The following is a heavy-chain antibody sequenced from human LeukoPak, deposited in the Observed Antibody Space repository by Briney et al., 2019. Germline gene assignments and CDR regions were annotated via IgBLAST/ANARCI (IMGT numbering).Heavy chain of an antibody. CDR1: GFIFSKYA. CDR3: ARQPVGGRRYYYYGMDV. Sequence: GGSLRLSCAASGFIFSKYAMSWVRQAPGKGLEWVSLISESGTSTNYADSVEGRFIISRDNSNSTLYLQINSLRVDDTALYYCARQPVGGRRYYYYGMDVWGQGTTVTVSS. CDR2: ISESGTST. V-gene: IGHV3-23*01. D-gene: IGHD3-10*01. J-gene: IGHJ6*02.